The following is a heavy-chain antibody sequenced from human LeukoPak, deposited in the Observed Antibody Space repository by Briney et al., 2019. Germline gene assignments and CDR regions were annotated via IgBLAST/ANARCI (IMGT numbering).Heavy chain of an antibody. V-gene: IGHV3-33*01. D-gene: IGHD3-22*01. CDR1: GFTFSSYG. CDR3: ARDTYYYDSSGSLDY. CDR2: IWYDGSNK. J-gene: IGHJ4*02. Sequence: PGGSLRLSCAASGFTFSSYGMHWVRQAPGKGLEWVAVIWYDGSNKYYADSVKGRFTISRDNSKNTLYLQMNSLRAEDTAVYYCARDTYYYDSSGSLDYWGQGTLVTVSS.